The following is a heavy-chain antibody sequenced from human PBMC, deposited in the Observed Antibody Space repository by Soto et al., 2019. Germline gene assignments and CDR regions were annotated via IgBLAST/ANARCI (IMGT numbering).Heavy chain of an antibody. V-gene: IGHV1-18*04. J-gene: IGHJ4*02. Sequence: QVQLVQSGAAVKKPGASVKVSCKASGYTFTGYAVSWVRQAPGQVLEWMGSITVYNGIKNYAQKFQGRVTMTTDTSTDTAFLDLRSLTSDDTAVYYCVRGVGALDYWGQGTLVTVSS. CDR1: GYTFTGYA. D-gene: IGHD1-26*01. CDR2: ITVYNGIK. CDR3: VRGVGALDY.